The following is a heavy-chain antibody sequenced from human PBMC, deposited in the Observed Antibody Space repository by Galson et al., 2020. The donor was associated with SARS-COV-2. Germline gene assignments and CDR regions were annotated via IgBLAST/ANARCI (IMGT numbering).Heavy chain of an antibody. CDR2: VNSGGSST. V-gene: IGHV3-74*01. D-gene: IGHD6-13*01. J-gene: IGHJ4*02. CDR3: ARDPVSTSWFRAGYFDF. Sequence: GESLKISCAASGFTFSTYWMHWVRQAPGKGLVWVSRVNSGGSSTTYADSVKGRFTISRDNAKNTLYLQMNSLRAEDTAVYYCARDPVSTSWFRAGYFDFWGKGTLVTVSS. CDR1: GFTFSTYW.